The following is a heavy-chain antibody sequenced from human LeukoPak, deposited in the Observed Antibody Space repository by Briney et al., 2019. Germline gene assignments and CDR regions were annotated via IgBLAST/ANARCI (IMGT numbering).Heavy chain of an antibody. CDR2: ISAHNGNT. CDR3: ARDRPDCGGDCYYYYYYGMDV. Sequence: GASVKVSCMASGYTFTSYGISWVRQAPGHGLEWMGWISAHNGNTNYAQKLQGRVTMTTDTSTSTAYMELRSLRSDDTAVYYCARDRPDCGGDCYYYYYYGMDVWGQGTTVTVSS. V-gene: IGHV1-18*01. D-gene: IGHD2-21*02. CDR1: GYTFTSYG. J-gene: IGHJ6*02.